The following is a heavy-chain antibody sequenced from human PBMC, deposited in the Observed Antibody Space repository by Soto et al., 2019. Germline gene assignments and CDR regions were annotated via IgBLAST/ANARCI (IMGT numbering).Heavy chain of an antibody. CDR3: ARVDGGGYFLYGMAV. V-gene: IGHV1-69*13. CDR2: IIPIFGTA. D-gene: IGHD1-26*01. CDR1: GGTFSSYA. Sequence: ASVKVSCKASGGTFSSYAISWVRQAPGQGLEWMGGIIPIFGTANYAQKFQGRVTITADESTSTAYMELSSLRSEDTAVYYCARVDGGGYFLYGMAVWGQGTTVTVSS. J-gene: IGHJ6*02.